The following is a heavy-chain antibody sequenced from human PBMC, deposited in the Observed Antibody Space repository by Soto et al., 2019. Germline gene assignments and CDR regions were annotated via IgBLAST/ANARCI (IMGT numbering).Heavy chain of an antibody. CDR1: GFTFSSYG. D-gene: IGHD3-22*01. CDR3: AREDYYYDSSGYSYYFDY. V-gene: IGHV3-33*01. CDR2: IWYDGSNK. Sequence: QVQLVESGGGVVQPGRSLRLSCAASGFTFSSYGMHWVRQAPVKGLEWVAVIWYDGSNKYYADSVKGRFTISRDNSKNTLYLQMNSLRAEDTAVYYCAREDYYYDSSGYSYYFDYWGQGTLVTVSS. J-gene: IGHJ4*02.